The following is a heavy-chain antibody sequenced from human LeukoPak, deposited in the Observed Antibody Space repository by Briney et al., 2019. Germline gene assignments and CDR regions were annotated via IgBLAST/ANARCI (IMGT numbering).Heavy chain of an antibody. CDR3: ARDYWWNYDY. D-gene: IGHD1-7*01. V-gene: IGHV3-30-3*01. J-gene: IGHJ4*02. CDR2: ISKDGSDK. Sequence: PGGSLRLSCAASGLTFSDYAMHWVRQAPGKGLGWVAVISKDGSDKYYPGSVRGRFTISRDNSKNTIYLQMDSLRAEDTAIYYCARDYWWNYDYWGQGTLVTVSS. CDR1: GLTFSDYA.